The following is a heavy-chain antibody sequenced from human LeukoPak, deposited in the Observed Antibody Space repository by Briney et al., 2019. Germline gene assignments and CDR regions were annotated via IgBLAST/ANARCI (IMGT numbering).Heavy chain of an antibody. CDR1: GFTFSDYW. V-gene: IGHV3-7*01. J-gene: IGHJ3*02. Sequence: GGSLRLSCAASGFTFSDYWMNWVRQAPGKGLEWVANINHDGSEKYYVDSVKGRFTISRDNAKNSLYLQMNSLRAEDTAVYYCASLASEGYYDSSGEWGAFDIWGQGTMVTVSS. CDR2: INHDGSEK. CDR3: ASLASEGYYDSSGEWGAFDI. D-gene: IGHD3-22*01.